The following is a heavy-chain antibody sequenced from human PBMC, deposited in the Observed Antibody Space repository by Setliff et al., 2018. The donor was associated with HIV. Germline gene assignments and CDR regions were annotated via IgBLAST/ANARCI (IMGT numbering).Heavy chain of an antibody. Sequence: PSETLSLTCTVSGGAISSYYWSWIRQPPGKGLEWIGYIYTSGYTNYNPSLKSRLNMSVDTSNYQISLKLTAVTAADTAVYYCAREFSERSPNPDHYYYYMDVWGKGTTVTVSS. CDR2: IYTSGYT. CDR1: GGAISSYY. V-gene: IGHV4-59*01. D-gene: IGHD6-19*01. CDR3: AREFSERSPNPDHYYYYMDV. J-gene: IGHJ6*03.